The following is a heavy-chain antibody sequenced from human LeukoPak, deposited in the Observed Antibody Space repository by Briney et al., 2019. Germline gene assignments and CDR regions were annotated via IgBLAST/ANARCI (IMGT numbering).Heavy chain of an antibody. V-gene: IGHV3-21*01. J-gene: IGHJ4*02. D-gene: IGHD6-13*01. Sequence: ETLSLTCTVSGGSISSSSYYWGWIRQPPGKGLEWVSSISSSSSYIYYADSVKGRFTISRDNAKNSLYLQMNSLRAEDTAVYYCADWHGYSSSSGGYWGQGTLVTVSS. CDR2: ISSSSSYI. CDR3: ADWHGYSSSSGGY. CDR1: GGSISSSS.